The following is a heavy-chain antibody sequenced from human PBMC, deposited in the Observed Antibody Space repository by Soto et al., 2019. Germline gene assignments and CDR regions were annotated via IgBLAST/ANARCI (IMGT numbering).Heavy chain of an antibody. Sequence: DSVKGRFTISRDNAKNSLYLQMNSLRAEDTAVYYCARDGVVGPRVDYRGKGTLVTVCS. J-gene: IGHJ4*02. V-gene: IGHV3-7*01. D-gene: IGHD1-26*01. CDR3: ARDGVVGPRVDY.